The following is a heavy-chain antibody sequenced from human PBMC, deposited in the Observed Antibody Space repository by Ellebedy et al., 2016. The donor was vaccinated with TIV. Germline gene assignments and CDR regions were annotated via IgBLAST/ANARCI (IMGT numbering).Heavy chain of an antibody. V-gene: IGHV1-69*13. CDR2: LIPMYGKT. CDR3: ARGEYRNWFDP. Sequence: AASVKVSCKASGVTFSRYAVSWVRQALGQGLEWMGTLIPMYGKTHYAQKLQGRVTIAADESTNTAFMELSSLKSEDTAIYYCARGEYRNWFDPWGQGTLVTVSS. D-gene: IGHD3-10*01. CDR1: GVTFSRYA. J-gene: IGHJ5*02.